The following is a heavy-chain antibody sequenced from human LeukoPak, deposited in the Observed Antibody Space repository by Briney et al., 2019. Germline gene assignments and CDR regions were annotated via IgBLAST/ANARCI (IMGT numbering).Heavy chain of an antibody. D-gene: IGHD3-10*01. Sequence: GGSLRLSCAASGFTFSSYGMHWVRQAPGKGLEWVAVISYDGSNKYYADSVKGRFTISRDNSKNTLYLQMNSLRAEDTAVYYCAKDALWFGEFDAFDIWGQGTMVTVSS. CDR3: AKDALWFGEFDAFDI. V-gene: IGHV3-30*18. CDR1: GFTFSSYG. CDR2: ISYDGSNK. J-gene: IGHJ3*02.